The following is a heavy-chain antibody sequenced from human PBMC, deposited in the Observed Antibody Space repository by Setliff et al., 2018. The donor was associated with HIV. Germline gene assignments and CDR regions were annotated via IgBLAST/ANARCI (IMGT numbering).Heavy chain of an antibody. J-gene: IGHJ6*03. V-gene: IGHV1-46*01. CDR1: GYTFTSYY. CDR2: INPSGGST. Sequence: ASVKVFCKASGYTFTSYYMHWVRQAPGQGLEWMGIINPSGGSTNYAQKFQGRVTMTRDTSTSTVYMELSSLRSADTAVYYCARDRVHNPSYNFWSGPTNYYYYMDVWGKGTTVTVSS. CDR3: ARDRVHNPSYNFWSGPTNYYYYMDV. D-gene: IGHD3-3*01.